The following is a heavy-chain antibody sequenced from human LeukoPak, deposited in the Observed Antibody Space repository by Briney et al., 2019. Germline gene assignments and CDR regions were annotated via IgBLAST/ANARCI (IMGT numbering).Heavy chain of an antibody. D-gene: IGHD2-15*01. V-gene: IGHV3-7*01. J-gene: IGHJ4*02. CDR1: GFTFSSYW. Sequence: GGSLRLSCAASGFTFSSYWMSWVRQAPGKGLEWVANIKQDGSEKYYVDSVKGRFTISRDNAKNSLYLQMNSLRAEDTAVYYCARKVSGGGTPLYYFDYWGQGTLVTVSS. CDR2: IKQDGSEK. CDR3: ARKVSGGGTPLYYFDY.